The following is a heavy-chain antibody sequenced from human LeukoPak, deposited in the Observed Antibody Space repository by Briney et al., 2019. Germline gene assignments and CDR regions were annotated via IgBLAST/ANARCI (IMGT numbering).Heavy chain of an antibody. Sequence: PSETLSLTCAVYGGSFSGYYWSWIRQPPGKGLEWIGEINHSGSTNCNPSLKSRVTISVDTSKNQFSLKLSSVTAADTAVYYCARLSPGSIRRYFDYWGQGTLVTVSS. CDR3: ARLSPGSIRRYFDY. D-gene: IGHD3-10*01. CDR1: GGSFSGYY. J-gene: IGHJ4*02. CDR2: INHSGST. V-gene: IGHV4-34*01.